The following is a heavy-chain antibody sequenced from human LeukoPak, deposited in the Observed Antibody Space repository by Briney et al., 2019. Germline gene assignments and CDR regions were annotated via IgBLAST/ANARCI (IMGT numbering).Heavy chain of an antibody. CDR2: INPSGGST. Sequence: ASVKVSCKASGYTFTSYYMHWVRQAPGQGLEWMGIINPSGGSTSYAQKFQGRVTMTRDTSTSTVYMELSSLRSEDTAVYYCARGGLRYFDWLQGYFDYWGQGTLVTVSS. V-gene: IGHV1-46*01. D-gene: IGHD3-9*01. CDR3: ARGGLRYFDWLQGYFDY. J-gene: IGHJ4*02. CDR1: GYTFTSYY.